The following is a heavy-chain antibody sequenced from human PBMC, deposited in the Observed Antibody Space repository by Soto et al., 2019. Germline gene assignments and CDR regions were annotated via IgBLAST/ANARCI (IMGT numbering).Heavy chain of an antibody. CDR1: GYTFTGYY. D-gene: IGHD3-10*01. CDR2: INPNSGGT. J-gene: IGHJ4*02. CDR3: ARNYVSGSYLHYYFDY. V-gene: IGHV1-2*02. Sequence: ASVKVSCKASGYTFTGYYMHWVRQAPGQGLEWMGWINPNSGGTNYAQKFQGRVTMTRDTSISTAYMELSRMRSDDTAVYYCARNYVSGSYLHYYFDYWGQGPLVPVSS.